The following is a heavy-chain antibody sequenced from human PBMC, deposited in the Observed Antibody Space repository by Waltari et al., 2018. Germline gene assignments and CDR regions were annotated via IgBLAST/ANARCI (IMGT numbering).Heavy chain of an antibody. Sequence: EVQLVESGGGLVQPGRSLRLSCAASGFTFDDYAMHWVRQAQGKGLEWGSGISWNSGSIGYADSVKGRFTISRDNAKNSLYLQINSLRAEDTALYYCARGHYDDSSGYPYSNAFDIWGQGTMVTVSS. CDR2: ISWNSGSI. J-gene: IGHJ3*02. CDR1: GFTFDDYA. V-gene: IGHV3-9*01. D-gene: IGHD3-22*01. CDR3: ARGHYDDSSGYPYSNAFDI.